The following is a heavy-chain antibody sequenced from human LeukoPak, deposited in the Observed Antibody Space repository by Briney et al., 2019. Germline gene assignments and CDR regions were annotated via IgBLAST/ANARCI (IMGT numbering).Heavy chain of an antibody. CDR2: ISGSGGST. J-gene: IGHJ4*02. V-gene: IGHV3-23*01. CDR3: AKVTYYYDSSDYYSPYYFDY. Sequence: PGGSLRLSCAASGFTFSSNDMIWVRQAPGKGLEWVSAISGSGGSTYYADSVKGRFTISRDNSKNTLYLQMNSLRAEATAVYYCAKVTYYYDSSDYYSPYYFDYWGQGTLVTVSS. CDR1: GFTFSSND. D-gene: IGHD3-22*01.